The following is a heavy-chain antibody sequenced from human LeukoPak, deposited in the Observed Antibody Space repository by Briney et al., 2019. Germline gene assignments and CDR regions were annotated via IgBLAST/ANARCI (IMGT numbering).Heavy chain of an antibody. Sequence: GGSLRLSCAASDFSFSTNWMSWVRQAPGKGLEWVANIKQDGSEVYCVDSVKGRFTISRDNAKNSLYLQMNTLRAEDTAIYYCARDASSGTYFSYAFDVWGLGTMVTVSS. D-gene: IGHD1-26*01. J-gene: IGHJ3*01. CDR3: ARDASSGTYFSYAFDV. V-gene: IGHV3-7*01. CDR2: IKQDGSEV. CDR1: DFSFSTNW.